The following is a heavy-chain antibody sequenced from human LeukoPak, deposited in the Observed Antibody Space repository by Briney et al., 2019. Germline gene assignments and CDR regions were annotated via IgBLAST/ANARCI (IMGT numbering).Heavy chain of an antibody. CDR1: GGSISSYY. CDR2: IYTSGST. V-gene: IGHV4-4*07. J-gene: IGHJ6*03. D-gene: IGHD2-2*01. Sequence: SETLSLTYTVSGGSISSYYWSWIRQPAGKGLEWIGRIYTSGSTNYNPSLKSPVTMSVDTSKNQFSLKLSSVTAADTAVYYCARVRSAASYYYYMDVWGKGTTVTVS. CDR3: ARVRSAASYYYYMDV.